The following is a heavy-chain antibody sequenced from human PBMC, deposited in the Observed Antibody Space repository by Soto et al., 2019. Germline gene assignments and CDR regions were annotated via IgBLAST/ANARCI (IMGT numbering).Heavy chain of an antibody. J-gene: IGHJ4*01. D-gene: IGHD2-15*01. Sequence: EVQLLESGGGLVQPGGSLRLSCAASGFTFNSYAMNWVRQAPGKGLEWVSSISSSGGTTNYADTVKGRCTISRDNSKNRLFQQMNSLRSQDTVVYYCEKGYCSGGSCNVRYYFNNWGQGIPDIVT. CDR2: ISSSGGTT. V-gene: IGHV3-23*01. CDR3: EKGYCSGGSCNVRYYFNN. CDR1: GFTFNSYA.